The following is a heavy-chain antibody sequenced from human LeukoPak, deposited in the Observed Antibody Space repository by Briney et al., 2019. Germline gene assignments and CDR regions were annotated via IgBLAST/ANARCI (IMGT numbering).Heavy chain of an antibody. CDR1: GFTFSSYA. Sequence: GGSLRLSCAASGFTFSSYAMSWVRQAPGKGLEWVSIIYSGGSTYYADSVKGRFTISRDNSKNTLYLQMNSLRAEDTAVYYCAREDDGFDYWGQGTLVTVSS. J-gene: IGHJ4*02. CDR2: IYSGGST. CDR3: AREDDGFDY. D-gene: IGHD1-1*01. V-gene: IGHV3-23*03.